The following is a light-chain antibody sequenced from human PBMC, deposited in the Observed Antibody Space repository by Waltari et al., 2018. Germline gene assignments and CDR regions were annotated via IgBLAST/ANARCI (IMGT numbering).Light chain of an antibody. J-gene: IGLJ3*02. CDR2: GKD. CDR1: SLRTSY. Sequence: SSELTQDPAVSVALGQTVRFTCQGDSLRTSYASWYQLKPGQAPVLVINGKDKRPSGTPDRISGYSSGTTSSLTITGAQAEDEADYYCSTRNGRANQVVFAGGTKVTVL. CDR3: STRNGRANQVV. V-gene: IGLV3-19*01.